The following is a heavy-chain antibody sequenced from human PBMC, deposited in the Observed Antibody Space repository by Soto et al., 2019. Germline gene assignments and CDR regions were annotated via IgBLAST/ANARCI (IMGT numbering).Heavy chain of an antibody. CDR3: ARDRGIAADGNRSWFDP. J-gene: IGHJ5*02. D-gene: IGHD6-13*01. V-gene: IGHV1-3*01. CDR1: GYTFTSYA. CDR2: INAGNGNT. Sequence: ASVKVSCKASGYTFTSYAMHWVRQAPGQRLEWMGWINAGNGNTKYSQKFQGRVTITRDTSASTAYMELSSLRSEDTAVYYCARDRGIAADGNRSWFDPWGQGTLVTVSS.